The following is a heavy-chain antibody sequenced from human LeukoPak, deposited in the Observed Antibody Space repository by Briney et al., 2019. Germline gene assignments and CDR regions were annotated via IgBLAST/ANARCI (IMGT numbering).Heavy chain of an antibody. V-gene: IGHV3-11*06. CDR2: INSYSNYT. CDR3: ATHYNDSRGYDVRYYFDY. Sequence: GGSLRLSCAASGFSFSDYYMSSIRQAPGKGLEWVSFINSYSNYTNHADSVKGRFSISRDNAKSSLYLQMNSLRAEDTAVYYCATHYNDSRGYDVRYYFDYWGQGTLVTVSS. CDR1: GFSFSDYY. D-gene: IGHD3-22*01. J-gene: IGHJ4*02.